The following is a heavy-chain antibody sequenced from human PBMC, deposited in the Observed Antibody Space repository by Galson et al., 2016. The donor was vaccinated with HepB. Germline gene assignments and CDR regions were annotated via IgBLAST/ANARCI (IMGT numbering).Heavy chain of an antibody. CDR1: GLTFSRFW. CDR3: AKGDDFWSVYYGGL. J-gene: IGHJ4*02. Sequence: SLRLLCVASGLTFSRFWMTWIRQAPGKGLEWVANINQDGSEKHYLDSVRGRFTISRDNSKNTLYLRMNSLRAEDTTVYYCAKGDDFWSVYYGGLWGQGTLVPSSS. V-gene: IGHV3-7*05. D-gene: IGHD3-3*01. CDR2: INQDGSEK.